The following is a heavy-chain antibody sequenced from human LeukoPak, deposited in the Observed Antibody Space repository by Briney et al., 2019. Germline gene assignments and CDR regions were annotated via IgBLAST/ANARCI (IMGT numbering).Heavy chain of an antibody. D-gene: IGHD3-9*01. CDR3: ARDRDYDILSGYYAWYSDY. J-gene: IGHJ2*01. CDR1: GFTFTGYG. V-gene: IGHV3-30-3*01. CDR2: ISYDGSNK. Sequence: PGRSLRHLRAAPGFTFTGYGMNWLRQAPGKGLEWVAVISYDGSNKYYADSVKGRFTISRDNSKNTLYLQMNSLRAEDTAVYYCARDRDYDILSGYYAWYSDYWAPGPLVTVSS.